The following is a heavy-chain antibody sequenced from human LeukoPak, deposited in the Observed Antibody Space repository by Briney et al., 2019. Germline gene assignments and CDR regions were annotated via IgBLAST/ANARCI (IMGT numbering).Heavy chain of an antibody. Sequence: ASVKVSCKASGYTFTAYYMHWVRQAPGQGLEWMGWINPNSGGTNYTQKFQGRVTMTRDTSISTAYMELSRLRSDDTAVYYCARAQWEHNFDYWGQGTLVTVSS. D-gene: IGHD1-26*01. CDR3: ARAQWEHNFDY. J-gene: IGHJ4*02. CDR1: GYTFTAYY. CDR2: INPNSGGT. V-gene: IGHV1-2*02.